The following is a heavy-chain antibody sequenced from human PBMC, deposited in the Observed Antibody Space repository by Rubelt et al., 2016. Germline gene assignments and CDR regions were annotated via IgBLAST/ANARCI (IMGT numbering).Heavy chain of an antibody. CDR2: ITISGGST. J-gene: IGHJ4*02. V-gene: IGHV3-23*01. CDR3: ARDPRGYNYGYGNDY. CDR1: GFTFSNYA. Sequence: GGSLRLSCAASGFTFSNYAMSWVRQAPGKGLEWVSTITISGGSTDYADSVKGRFTISRDNSKNTLYLQMNSLRAEDTAVYYCARDPRGYNYGYGNDYWGQGTLVTVSS. D-gene: IGHD3-16*01.